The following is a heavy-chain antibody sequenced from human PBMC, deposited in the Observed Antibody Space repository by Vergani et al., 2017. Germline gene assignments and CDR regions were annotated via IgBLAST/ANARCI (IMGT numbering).Heavy chain of an antibody. Sequence: VQLQESGPGLLKPSETLSLTCSVSGASISSYFWSWIRQPAGKGLEWLGRVHTDGTAYYNPSLRTRVRLSADLSQSQFSLKMTSLTAADTAVYFCARDQWDDDRPRGWFAPWGQEILVTVSS. D-gene: IGHD1-26*01. CDR2: VHTDGTA. CDR1: GASISSYF. CDR3: ARDQWDDDRPRGWFAP. V-gene: IGHV4-4*07. J-gene: IGHJ5*02.